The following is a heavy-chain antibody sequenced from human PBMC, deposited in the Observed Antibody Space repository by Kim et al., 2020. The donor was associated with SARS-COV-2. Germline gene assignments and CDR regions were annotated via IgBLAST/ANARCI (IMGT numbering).Heavy chain of an antibody. J-gene: IGHJ4*02. Sequence: YAGSVKGRFTVSRDNNKNTLDLQMTSLTAEDTDLYDCANDHQSSGWPTFDYWGQGTLVTVSS. D-gene: IGHD6-19*01. V-gene: IGHV3-23*01. CDR3: ANDHQSSGWPTFDY.